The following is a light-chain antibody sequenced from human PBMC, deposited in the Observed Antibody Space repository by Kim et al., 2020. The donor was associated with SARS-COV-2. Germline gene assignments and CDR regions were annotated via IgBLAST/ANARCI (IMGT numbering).Light chain of an antibody. CDR3: QQRFNWPPLT. V-gene: IGKV3-11*01. J-gene: IGKJ4*01. Sequence: SPGERATLSCRASQSVTSYLAWYQQKPSQAPRLLIYAASSRATGIPATFSGSGSGTDFTLTISSLEPEDFAVYYCQQRFNWPPLTFGGGTKVDIK. CDR1: QSVTSY. CDR2: AAS.